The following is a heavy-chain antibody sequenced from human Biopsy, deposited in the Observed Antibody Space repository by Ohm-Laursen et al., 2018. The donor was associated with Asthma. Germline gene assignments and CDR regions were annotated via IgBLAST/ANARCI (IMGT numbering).Heavy chain of an antibody. J-gene: IGHJ4*02. CDR3: VRHQYSSSWSTFDY. CDR2: MYHSGSP. V-gene: IGHV4-39*01. CDR1: GGSITSSSYY. Sequence: SDTLSLTCTVSGGSITSSSYYWGWIRQPPGKGREWIGSMYHSGSPYYHPSLKSRATISVDTSKNQLSLKMSSVTAADTAVYFCVRHQYSSSWSTFDYWGQGALVTVSS. D-gene: IGHD3-22*01.